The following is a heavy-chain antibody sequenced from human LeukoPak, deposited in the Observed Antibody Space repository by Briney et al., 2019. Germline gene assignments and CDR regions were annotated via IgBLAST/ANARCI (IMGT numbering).Heavy chain of an antibody. D-gene: IGHD2-2*01. V-gene: IGHV4-39*01. CDR3: ARQDCSSTSCFLHAFDI. Sequence: PSETLSLTCTVSGGSISSSSYYWGWIRQPPGRGLEWIGSIYYSGSNYYNPPLKSRVPISVDTSKNQFSLKLSSVTGADTAVYYCARQDCSSTSCFLHAFDIWGRGTMVTVSS. CDR1: GGSISSSSYY. J-gene: IGHJ3*02. CDR2: IYYSGSN.